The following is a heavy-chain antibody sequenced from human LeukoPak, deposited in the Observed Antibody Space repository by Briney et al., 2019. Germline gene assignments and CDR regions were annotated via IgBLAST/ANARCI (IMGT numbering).Heavy chain of an antibody. CDR2: IKQGGSEK. D-gene: IGHD3-22*01. V-gene: IGHV3-7*01. J-gene: IGHJ3*02. CDR3: ARERDYYDSSGDAFDI. Sequence: GGSLRLSCAASGFTFSSYWMSWVRQAPGKGVEWVANIKQGGSEKYYVDSVKGRFTISRDNAKNSLYLQMNSLRAEDTAVYYCARERDYYDSSGDAFDIWGQGTMVTVSS. CDR1: GFTFSSYW.